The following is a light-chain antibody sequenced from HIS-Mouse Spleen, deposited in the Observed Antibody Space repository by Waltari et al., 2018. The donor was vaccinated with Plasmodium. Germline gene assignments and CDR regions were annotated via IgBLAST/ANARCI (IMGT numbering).Light chain of an antibody. Sequence: QSALTQPPSASGSPGQSVTISCTGTSSDVGGYNYVSWYQQHPGKAPKPMIYEVRKRPSGVPVRFSGSKSGNTASLTVSGLQAEDEADYYCSSYAGSNNLVFGGGTKLTVL. CDR1: SSDVGGYNY. CDR3: SSYAGSNNLV. CDR2: EVR. J-gene: IGLJ2*01. V-gene: IGLV2-8*01.